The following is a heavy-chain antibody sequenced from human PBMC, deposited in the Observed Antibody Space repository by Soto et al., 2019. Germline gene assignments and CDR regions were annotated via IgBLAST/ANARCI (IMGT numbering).Heavy chain of an antibody. J-gene: IGHJ6*02. Sequence: SQTLSLTCAISGDSVSSNSAAWNWVRQSPSRGLEWLGRTCYRSKWYNDYAVSVKSRLIINPDTSKNQFSLQLNSVTPEDTAIYYCSRSNWNDAHHYYYDMDVRSQGTTVTVSS. D-gene: IGHD1-20*01. CDR3: SRSNWNDAHHYYYDMDV. CDR2: TCYRSKWYN. CDR1: GDSVSSNSAA. V-gene: IGHV6-1*01.